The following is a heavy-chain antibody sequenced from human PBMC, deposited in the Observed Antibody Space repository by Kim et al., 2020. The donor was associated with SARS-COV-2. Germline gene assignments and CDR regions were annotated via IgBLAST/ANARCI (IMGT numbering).Heavy chain of an antibody. Sequence: SETLSLTCTVSGGSISSSSYYWGWIRQPPGKGLEWIGSIYYSGSTYYNPSLMSRVTISVDTSKNQFSLKLSSVTAADTAVYYCARQKGQQVALTAYWGQGTLVTVSS. V-gene: IGHV4-39*01. D-gene: IGHD2-15*01. CDR2: IYYSGST. J-gene: IGHJ4*02. CDR3: ARQKGQQVALTAY. CDR1: GGSISSSSYY.